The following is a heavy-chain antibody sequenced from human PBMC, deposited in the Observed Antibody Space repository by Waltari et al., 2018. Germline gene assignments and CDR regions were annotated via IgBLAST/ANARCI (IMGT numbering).Heavy chain of an antibody. D-gene: IGHD4-17*01. CDR1: GFTFGNYW. V-gene: IGHV3-7*01. CDR3: AREATATSLDH. Sequence: EVRLEESGGTSVQPGGSLRLSCATSGFTFGNYWMSWVRQAPGKGLEGVGNINPDGSEMHSVDSVKGRLFSPRDNSKNALFLEMNSLRGEDSGVYYCAREATATSLDHWGQGTLVRVSS. J-gene: IGHJ4*02. CDR2: INPDGSEM.